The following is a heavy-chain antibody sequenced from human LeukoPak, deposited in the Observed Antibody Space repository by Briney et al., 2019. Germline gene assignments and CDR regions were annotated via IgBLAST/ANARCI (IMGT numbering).Heavy chain of an antibody. J-gene: IGHJ6*03. CDR2: ISGSGSGGST. CDR1: GFTFSSYA. D-gene: IGHD6-19*01. Sequence: PGGSLRLSCAASGFTFSSYAMSWVRQAPGKGLEWVSGISGSGSGGSTYYADSVKGRFTISRDNSKNTLYLQMNSLRADDTAVYYCAKDAVTALAGYYYYMDVWGKGTMVTVSS. CDR3: AKDAVTALAGYYYYMDV. V-gene: IGHV3-23*01.